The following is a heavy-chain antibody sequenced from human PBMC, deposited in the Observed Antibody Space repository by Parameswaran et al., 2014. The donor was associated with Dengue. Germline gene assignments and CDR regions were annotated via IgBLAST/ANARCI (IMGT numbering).Heavy chain of an antibody. J-gene: IGHJ4*02. CDR2: MNPNSGNT. CDR3: ASTKRGGYDYRFDY. V-gene: IGHV1-8*01. D-gene: IGHD5-12*01. Sequence: VRQAPGQGLEWMGWMNPNSGNTGYAQKFQGRVTMTRNTSISTAYMELSSLRSEDTAVYYCASTKRGGYDYRFDYWGQGTLVTVSS.